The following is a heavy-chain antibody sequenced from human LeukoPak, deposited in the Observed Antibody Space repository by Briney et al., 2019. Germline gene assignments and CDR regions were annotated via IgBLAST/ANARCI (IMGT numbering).Heavy chain of an antibody. J-gene: IGHJ5*02. V-gene: IGHV4-38-2*02. Sequence: PSETLSLTCTVSGYSISSGHYWGWIRQPPGKGLEWIGNMYHSGSTYYNPPLKSRVTISEDTSKNQFSLKLRSVTAADTAVYYCARGPRFGELLWHWFDPWGQGTLVTVSS. CDR3: ARGPRFGELLWHWFDP. D-gene: IGHD3-10*01. CDR2: MYHSGST. CDR1: GYSISSGHY.